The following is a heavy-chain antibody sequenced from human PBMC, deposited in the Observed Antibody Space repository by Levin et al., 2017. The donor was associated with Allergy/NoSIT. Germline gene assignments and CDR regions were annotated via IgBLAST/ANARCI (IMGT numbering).Heavy chain of an antibody. CDR2: IYYSGST. D-gene: IGHD3-10*01. Sequence: SQTLSLTCTVSGGSVRSGSYYWSWIRQPPGKGLEWIGYIYYSGSTNYNPSLKSRVTISVDTSKNQFSLKLSSVTAADTAVYYCARDRRITMVRGVFDYWGQGTLVTVSS. J-gene: IGHJ4*02. CDR3: ARDRRITMVRGVFDY. V-gene: IGHV4-61*01. CDR1: GGSVRSGSYY.